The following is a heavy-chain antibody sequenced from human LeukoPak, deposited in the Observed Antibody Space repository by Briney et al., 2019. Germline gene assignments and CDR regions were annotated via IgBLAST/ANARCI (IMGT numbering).Heavy chain of an antibody. J-gene: IGHJ5*02. V-gene: IGHV1-2*02. D-gene: IGHD6-19*01. CDR2: VNPNSGDT. Sequence: ASVKVSCKASEYTFTAYYVHWVRQAPGQGLEWMGWVNPNSGDTNFAQNFQGRVTMTRDTSISTVYMELSRLRSDDTAVYYCARVGQWLVENDWFDPWGQGILVTVSS. CDR1: EYTFTAYY. CDR3: ARVGQWLVENDWFDP.